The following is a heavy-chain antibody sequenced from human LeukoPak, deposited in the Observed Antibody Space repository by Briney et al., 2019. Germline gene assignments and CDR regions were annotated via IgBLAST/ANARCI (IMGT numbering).Heavy chain of an antibody. CDR1: GGSISSYY. D-gene: IGHD3-10*01. V-gene: IGHV4-59*08. CDR3: ARHNLYYYGSGSYYDTYSLDY. CDR2: IYYSGST. Sequence: SETLSLTCTVTGGSISSYYWSWIRQPPGKGLEWIGYIYYSGSTNYNPSLKSRVTISVDTSKNQFSLKLSSVTAADTAVYYCARHNLYYYGSGSYYDTYSLDYWGRGTLVTVSS. J-gene: IGHJ4*02.